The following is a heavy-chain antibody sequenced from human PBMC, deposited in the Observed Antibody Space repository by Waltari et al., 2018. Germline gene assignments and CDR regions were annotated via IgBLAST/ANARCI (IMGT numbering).Heavy chain of an antibody. Sequence: QVQLVQSGAEVKKPGASVKVSCKASGYTFTSYDINWVRQATGQGLEWMGWMNPNSGNTGYAQKCQGRVTMTRNSSISTAYMELNSLRSDDTAVYYCARKLRTGSSYNWFDPWGQGTLVTVSS. D-gene: IGHD3-10*01. CDR2: MNPNSGNT. CDR1: GYTFTSYD. J-gene: IGHJ5*02. V-gene: IGHV1-8*01. CDR3: ARKLRTGSSYNWFDP.